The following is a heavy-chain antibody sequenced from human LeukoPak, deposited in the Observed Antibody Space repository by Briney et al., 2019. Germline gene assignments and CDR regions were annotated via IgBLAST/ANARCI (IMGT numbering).Heavy chain of an antibody. V-gene: IGHV3-11*01. J-gene: IGHJ4*02. Sequence: GGSLRLSCATSGFTISDHYMSWIRQAPGEGLEWLSYISSSGSAIYYADSVKGRFTISRDNAKNSLYLQMNSLRAEDTAVYYCARELAVAMVDWGQGTLVTVSS. CDR1: GFTISDHY. CDR2: ISSSGSAI. D-gene: IGHD6-19*01. CDR3: ARELAVAMVD.